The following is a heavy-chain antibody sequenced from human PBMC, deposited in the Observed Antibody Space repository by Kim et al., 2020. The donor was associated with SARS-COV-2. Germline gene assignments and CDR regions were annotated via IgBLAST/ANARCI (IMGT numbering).Heavy chain of an antibody. J-gene: IGHJ5*02. D-gene: IGHD3-22*01. CDR2: IKQDGSEK. Sequence: GGSLRLSCAASGFTFSSYWMSWVRQAPGKGLEWVANIKQDGSEKYYVDSVKGRFTISRDNAKNSLYLQMNSLRAEDTAVYYCAREQYDSSGYYWSGYNWFDPWGQGTLVTVSS. V-gene: IGHV3-7*03. CDR1: GFTFSSYW. CDR3: AREQYDSSGYYWSGYNWFDP.